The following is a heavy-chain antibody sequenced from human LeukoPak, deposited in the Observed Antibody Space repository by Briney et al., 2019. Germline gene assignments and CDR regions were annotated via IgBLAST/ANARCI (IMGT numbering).Heavy chain of an antibody. CDR3: ARSYYYDSSGYSPFDY. CDR2: ISSSGSTI. V-gene: IGHV3-48*04. D-gene: IGHD3-22*01. CDR1: GFTFSSYW. Sequence: PGGSLRLSCAASGFTFSSYWMSWVRQAPGKGLEWVSYISSSGSTIYYADSVKGRFTISRDNAKNSLYLQMNSLRAEDTAVYYCARSYYYDSSGYSPFDYWGQGTLVTVSS. J-gene: IGHJ4*02.